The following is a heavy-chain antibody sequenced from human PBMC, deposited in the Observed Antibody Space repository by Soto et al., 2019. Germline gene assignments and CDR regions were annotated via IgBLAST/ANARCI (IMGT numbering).Heavy chain of an antibody. CDR1: GYTLTSYY. CDR3: ARGISTTRYYYYYGMDV. CDR2: INPSGGIT. J-gene: IGHJ6*02. D-gene: IGHD2-2*01. Sequence: ASVKVSCKASGYTLTSYYLHWVGQAPGQGPEWMGIINPSGGITNDAQKFQDRVTMSSDTSTSTVYMELSSLRSEDTAVYYCARGISTTRYYYYYGMDVWGQGTTVTVSS. V-gene: IGHV1-46*01.